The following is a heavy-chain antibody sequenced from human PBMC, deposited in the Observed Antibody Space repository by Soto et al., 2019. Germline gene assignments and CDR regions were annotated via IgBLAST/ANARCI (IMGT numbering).Heavy chain of an antibody. Sequence: SETLSLTCAVSGGSISSGGYSWSWIRQPPGKGLEWIGYIYHSGSTYYNPSLKSRVTISVDRSKNQFSLKLSSVTAADTAVYYCARWRGGMETVMVHRTAGCFDPWGQGTLVTVSS. V-gene: IGHV4-30-2*01. CDR3: ARWRGGMETVMVHRTAGCFDP. D-gene: IGHD5-18*01. CDR2: IYHSGST. CDR1: GGSISSGGYS. J-gene: IGHJ5*02.